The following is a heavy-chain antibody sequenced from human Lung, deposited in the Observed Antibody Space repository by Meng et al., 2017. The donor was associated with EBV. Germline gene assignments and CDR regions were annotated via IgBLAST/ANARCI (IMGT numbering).Heavy chain of an antibody. CDR1: GDSVSSSSAA. CDR2: TYYKSKWYN. J-gene: IGHJ2*01. Sequence: QAQSQQSGAELVKPSKTPSLTCGISGDSVSSSSAAWTWIRQSQARGLEWLGRTYYKSKWYNDYAVFVKSRITINPDTSTNKFSLQLNSVTHEDTAVYYCARGATLVFDLWGRGTLVTVSS. CDR3: ARGATLVFDL. V-gene: IGHV6-1*01.